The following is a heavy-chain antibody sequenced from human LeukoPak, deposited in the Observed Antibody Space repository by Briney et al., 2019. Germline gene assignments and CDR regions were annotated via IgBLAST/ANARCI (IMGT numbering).Heavy chain of an antibody. CDR2: LSYCDGST. Sequence: GGSLRLSCAVSGFSLSNYDKTWVRHAPGKGLDSVSTLSYCDGSTYSADSVTGRFTISRDNPKNTIHLQMSSLRADDTAIYVCASRRNYGSGPLDIWGQGTMVTVSS. CDR1: GFSLSNYD. CDR3: ASRRNYGSGPLDI. V-gene: IGHV3-23*01. J-gene: IGHJ3*02. D-gene: IGHD3-10*01.